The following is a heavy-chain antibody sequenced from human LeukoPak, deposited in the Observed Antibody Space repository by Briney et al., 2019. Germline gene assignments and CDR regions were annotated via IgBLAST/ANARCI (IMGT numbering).Heavy chain of an antibody. J-gene: IGHJ4*02. CDR3: ARGSSMIVVAYPIDY. V-gene: IGHV1-2*06. D-gene: IGHD3-22*01. CDR1: GYTFTGYY. CDR2: INPNSGGT. Sequence: AAVKVSCKASGYTFTGYYMHWVRQAPGQGLEWMGRINPNSGGTNYAQKFQGRVTMTRDTSISTAYMELSRLRSDDTAVYYCARGSSMIVVAYPIDYWGQGTLVTVSS.